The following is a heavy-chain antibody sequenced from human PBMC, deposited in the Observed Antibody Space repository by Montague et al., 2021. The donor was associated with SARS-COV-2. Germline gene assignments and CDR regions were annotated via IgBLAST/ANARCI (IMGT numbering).Heavy chain of an antibody. Sequence: SETLSLTCGVDGVSFNFYYWSWIRQPPGKGLEWIGEINHRGSTNNNPSLKTRVTISIDTSKNQFSLKLSSVTAADTAVYYCARGQGVYAINGDLNYWGQGTLVTVSS. CDR1: GVSFNFYY. J-gene: IGHJ4*02. CDR3: ARGQGVYAINGDLNY. CDR2: INHRGST. D-gene: IGHD2-8*01. V-gene: IGHV4-34*01.